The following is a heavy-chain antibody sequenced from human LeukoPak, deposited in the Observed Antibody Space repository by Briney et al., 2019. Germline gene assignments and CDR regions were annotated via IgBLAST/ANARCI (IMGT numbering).Heavy chain of an antibody. V-gene: IGHV1-18*01. CDR3: ARANGYYDSSGYPYYYYYYMDV. D-gene: IGHD3-22*01. CDR2: ISAYNGNT. J-gene: IGHJ6*03. Sequence: ASVKVSCKASGGTFSSYAISWVRQAPGQGLEWMGWISAYNGNTNYAQKLQGRVTMTTDTSTSTAYMELRSLRSGDTAVYYCARANGYYDSSGYPYYYYYYMDVWGKGTTVTISS. CDR1: GGTFSSYA.